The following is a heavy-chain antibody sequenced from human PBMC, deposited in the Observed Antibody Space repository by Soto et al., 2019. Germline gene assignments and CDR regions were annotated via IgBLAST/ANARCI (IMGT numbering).Heavy chain of an antibody. CDR1: GYTFTSYA. V-gene: IGHV1-3*01. D-gene: IGHD2-8*01. J-gene: IGHJ6*02. CDR2: INAGNGNT. CDR3: ARDLGYCTNGVCFLYYYYYGMDV. Sequence: ASVKVSCKASGYTFTSYAMHWVRQAPGQRLEWMGWINAGNGNTKYSQKFQGRVTITRDTSASTAYMELSGLRSEATAVYYGARDLGYCTNGVCFLYYYYYGMDVWGQGTTVTGSS.